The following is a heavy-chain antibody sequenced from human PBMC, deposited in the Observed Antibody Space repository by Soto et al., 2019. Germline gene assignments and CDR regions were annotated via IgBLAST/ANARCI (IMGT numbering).Heavy chain of an antibody. CDR3: AREDDYGDYKDAFDI. CDR1: GYTFTSYG. D-gene: IGHD4-17*01. Sequence: GASVKVSCKASGYTFTSYGISWLRQAPGQGLEWMGWISAYNGNTNYAQKLQGRVTMTTDTSTSTAYMELRSLRSDDTAVYYCAREDDYGDYKDAFDIWGQGTMVTVSS. CDR2: ISAYNGNT. V-gene: IGHV1-18*01. J-gene: IGHJ3*02.